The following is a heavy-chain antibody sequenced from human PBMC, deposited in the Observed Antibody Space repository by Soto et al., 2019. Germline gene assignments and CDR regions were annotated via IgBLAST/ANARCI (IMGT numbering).Heavy chain of an antibody. CDR3: AREGDFSLDY. V-gene: IGHV3-21*05. CDR1: GFTFTSYS. D-gene: IGHD3-16*01. J-gene: IGHJ4*02. Sequence: PGGSLRLSCAASGFTFTSYSMNWVRQAPGKGLEWVSYISSGGDFIFYADSVKGRFTISRDNAKASLYLHMTSLRPEDTAVYYCAREGDFSLDYGGRGALVTVS. CDR2: ISSGGDFI.